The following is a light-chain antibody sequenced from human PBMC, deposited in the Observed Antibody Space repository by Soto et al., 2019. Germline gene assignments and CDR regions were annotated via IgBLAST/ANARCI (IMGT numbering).Light chain of an antibody. CDR2: AAS. CDR3: QQYGKSPFT. J-gene: IGKJ3*01. CDR1: QSITGSY. V-gene: IGKV3-20*01. Sequence: EIVLTQSPGTLSMSPGERATLSCRASQSITGSYLAWYQQKPGQAPRLLIHAASSRATGIPDRFSGSGSGTGFTLTISRLETEDFAVYYCQQYGKSPFTFGPGTKVDI.